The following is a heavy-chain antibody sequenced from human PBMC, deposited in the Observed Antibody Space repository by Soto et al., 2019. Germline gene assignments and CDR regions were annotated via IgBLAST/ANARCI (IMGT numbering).Heavy chain of an antibody. CDR1: GFTFSHYW. V-gene: IGHV3-74*01. J-gene: IGHJ3*02. Sequence: VGSLRLSCAASGFTFSHYWMHWVRQAPGKGLMWVSRINGDGSITNYADSVKGRFTISRDNAKNTLYLQMNSLRAEDTAVYYCARLRFHQEAPYAFDIWGQGTMVTVSS. CDR3: ARLRFHQEAPYAFDI. CDR2: INGDGSIT. D-gene: IGHD2-21*01.